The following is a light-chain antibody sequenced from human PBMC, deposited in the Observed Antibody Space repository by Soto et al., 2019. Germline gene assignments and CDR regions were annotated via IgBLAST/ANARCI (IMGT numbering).Light chain of an antibody. J-gene: IGKJ4*01. CDR1: QDITNY. V-gene: IGKV1-33*01. CDR3: QQYDNLPLLT. Sequence: DIQMTQSPSSLSASVGDRVTITCQASQDITNYLNWYQQKPGKAPKLLIYDASHLETGVPSRFSGSGSGTDFTFTISSLLPEDFATYYCQQYDNLPLLTFGGGTRVEIK. CDR2: DAS.